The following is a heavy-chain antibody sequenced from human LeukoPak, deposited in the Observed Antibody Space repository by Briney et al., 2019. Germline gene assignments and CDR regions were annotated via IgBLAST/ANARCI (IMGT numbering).Heavy chain of an antibody. CDR1: GFTFSSYN. J-gene: IGHJ4*02. Sequence: PGGSLRLSCAASGFTFSSYNMNWVRQAPGKGLEWVSDIYSSGSTIYFADSVKGRFTISRDNAKNSLYLQMNSLRDEDTAVYYCARLEYYYVSGNYYKLFDYWGQGTLVTVCS. D-gene: IGHD3-10*01. CDR2: IYSSGSTI. V-gene: IGHV3-48*02. CDR3: ARLEYYYVSGNYYKLFDY.